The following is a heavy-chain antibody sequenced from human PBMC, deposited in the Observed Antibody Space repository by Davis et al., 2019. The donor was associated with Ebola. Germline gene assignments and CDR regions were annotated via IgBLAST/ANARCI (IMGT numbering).Heavy chain of an antibody. CDR3: ARDNGMITFGGVIVN. Sequence: AASVKVSCKASGYTFTSYGISWVRQAPGQGLEWMGWISAYNGNTNYAQKLQGRVTMTTDTSTSPAYMELRSLRSDDTAVYYCARDNGMITFGGVIVNWGQGTLVTVSS. J-gene: IGHJ4*02. D-gene: IGHD3-16*02. CDR1: GYTFTSYG. V-gene: IGHV1-18*01. CDR2: ISAYNGNT.